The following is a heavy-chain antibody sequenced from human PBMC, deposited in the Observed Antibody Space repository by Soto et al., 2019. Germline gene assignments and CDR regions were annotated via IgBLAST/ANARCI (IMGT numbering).Heavy chain of an antibody. J-gene: IGHJ4*02. CDR1: GFTFSTYG. Sequence: QVQLVESGGGVVQPGRSLRLSCAASGFTFSTYGMHWVRQAPGKGLEWVAVISYDGVNKYYADSVKGRFTISRDNSKNTLYLQMNSLRAEYTAVYYWAKSVYNWNDGFFDYWGQGTLVTVSS. V-gene: IGHV3-30*18. CDR3: AKSVYNWNDGFFDY. D-gene: IGHD1-1*01. CDR2: ISYDGVNK.